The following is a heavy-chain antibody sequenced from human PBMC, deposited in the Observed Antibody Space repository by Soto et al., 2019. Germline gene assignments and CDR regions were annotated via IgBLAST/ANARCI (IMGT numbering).Heavy chain of an antibody. CDR3: ARGFSGYYSSLDY. CDR2: IIPTFGAA. V-gene: IGHV1-69*01. CDR1: GGSFSSDA. D-gene: IGHD5-12*01. Sequence: QVHLVQSGAEVKRPGSSVKVSCEASGGSFSSDAITWVRQVPGQGLEWMGGIIPTFGAANYGRQFQGRVTISADESTRTVYMQLSSLTFDDTAVYYCARGFSGYYSSLDYWGQGTLVTVSS. J-gene: IGHJ4*02.